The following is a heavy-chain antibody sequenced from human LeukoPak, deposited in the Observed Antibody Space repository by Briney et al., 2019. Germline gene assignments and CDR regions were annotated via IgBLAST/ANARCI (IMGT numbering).Heavy chain of an antibody. Sequence: SETLSLTCTVSGGSISSGGYYWSWIRQHPGKGLEWIGYIYYSGSTYYNPSLKSRVTISVDTSKNQFSLKLSSVTAADTAVYYCARDLARYRMVRGVIRGGDWGQGTLVTVSS. CDR3: ARDLARYRMVRGVIRGGD. CDR1: GGSISSGGYY. CDR2: IYYSGST. D-gene: IGHD3-10*01. V-gene: IGHV4-61*08. J-gene: IGHJ4*02.